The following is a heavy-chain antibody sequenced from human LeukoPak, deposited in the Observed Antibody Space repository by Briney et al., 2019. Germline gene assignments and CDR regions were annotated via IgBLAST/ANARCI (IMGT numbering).Heavy chain of an antibody. V-gene: IGHV1-69*05. CDR1: GGTFSSYA. CDR3: ARDLSVARGSVWVL. CDR2: IIPIFGTA. Sequence: SVKVSCKASGGTFSSYAISWVRQAPGQGLEWMGRIIPIFGTANYAQKLQGRVTITTDESTSSAYMELSSLRSEDTAVYYCARDLSVARGSVWVLWGQGTLVTVSS. D-gene: IGHD3-10*01. J-gene: IGHJ4*02.